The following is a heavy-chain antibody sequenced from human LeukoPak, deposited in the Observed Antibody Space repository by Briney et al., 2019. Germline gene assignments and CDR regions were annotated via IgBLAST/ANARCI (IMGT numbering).Heavy chain of an antibody. Sequence: PAGGSLRLSCAASGFTFSIHSMNWVRQAPGKGLEWVSYIDSRSGTIYYGDSVKGRFTISRDSARNSLYLQMSSLRDEDTAVYYCAREAQFASPDWGRGTLVTVSS. CDR2: IDSRSGTI. D-gene: IGHD5-24*01. CDR3: AREAQFASPD. CDR1: GFTFSIHS. J-gene: IGHJ4*02. V-gene: IGHV3-48*02.